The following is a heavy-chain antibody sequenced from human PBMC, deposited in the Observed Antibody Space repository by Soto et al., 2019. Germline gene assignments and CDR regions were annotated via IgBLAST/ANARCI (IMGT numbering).Heavy chain of an antibody. Sequence: SETLSLTCTVSGGAISSSSYYWGWIRQPPGKGLEWIGSIYYSGSTYYNPSLKSRVTISVDTSKNQFSLKLSSVTAADTAVYYCSSWQDDYYYYYGMDVWGQGTTVT. D-gene: IGHD6-13*01. J-gene: IGHJ6*02. CDR2: IYYSGST. CDR1: GGAISSSSYY. CDR3: SSWQDDYYYYYGMDV. V-gene: IGHV4-39*01.